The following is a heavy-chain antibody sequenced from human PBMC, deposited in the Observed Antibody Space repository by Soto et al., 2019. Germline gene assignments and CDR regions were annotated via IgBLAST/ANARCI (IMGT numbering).Heavy chain of an antibody. V-gene: IGHV5-51*01. D-gene: IGHD3-10*01. CDR1: GYSFTNYW. CDR2: IYPGDSDT. CDR3: ARHPNYYTLGTYYSAMDV. J-gene: IGHJ6*02. Sequence: PGESLKISCKGSGYSFTNYWIGWVRQMPGKGLEWMGIIYPGDSDTTYSPSFQGQVTISADKSISTAYLQWSTLKASDTAMYYCARHPNYYTLGTYYSAMDVWGQGTTVTVS.